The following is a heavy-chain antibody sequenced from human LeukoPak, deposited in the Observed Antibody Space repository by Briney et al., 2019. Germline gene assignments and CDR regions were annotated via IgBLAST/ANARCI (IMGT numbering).Heavy chain of an antibody. V-gene: IGHV3-23*01. CDR3: ARDQGEEFDY. CDR1: GFTFSSYA. D-gene: IGHD3-16*01. J-gene: IGHJ4*02. Sequence: GGSLRLSCAASGFTFSSYAMSWVRQAPGKGLEWVSAISGSGGSTYYADSVKGRFTISRDNAKNSLYLQMNSLRAEDTAVYYCARDQGEEFDYWGQGTLVTVSS. CDR2: ISGSGGST.